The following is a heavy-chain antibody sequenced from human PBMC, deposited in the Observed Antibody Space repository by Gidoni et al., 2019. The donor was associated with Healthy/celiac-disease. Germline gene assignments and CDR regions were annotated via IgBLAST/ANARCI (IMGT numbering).Heavy chain of an antibody. J-gene: IGHJ5*02. D-gene: IGHD1-26*01. CDR3: ARALLRNNWFDP. Sequence: QVQLQESGPGLVQPSQTLSLTCTFSGGSISSGGYYWVWIRQHPGKGLEWIGYIDYSGSTYYNPSLKSRVTISVATSKNQFSLKLSSVTAADTAVYYCARALLRNNWFDPWGQGTLVTVSS. CDR2: IDYSGST. CDR1: GGSISSGGYY. V-gene: IGHV4-31*03.